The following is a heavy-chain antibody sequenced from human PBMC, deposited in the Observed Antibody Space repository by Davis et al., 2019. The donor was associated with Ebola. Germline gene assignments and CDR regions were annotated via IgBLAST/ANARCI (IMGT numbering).Heavy chain of an antibody. CDR2: INPMGGST. CDR1: GYTFTSYY. Sequence: ASVKVSCKAAGYTFTSYYMHWVRQAPGQGLEWMGIINPMGGSTSYAQKFQGRVTMTRDTSTSTAYMELSSLRSEDTAVYYCARDMGVPGEVGATLDWGQGTLVTVSS. CDR3: ARDMGVPGEVGATLD. J-gene: IGHJ4*02. D-gene: IGHD1-26*01. V-gene: IGHV1-46*01.